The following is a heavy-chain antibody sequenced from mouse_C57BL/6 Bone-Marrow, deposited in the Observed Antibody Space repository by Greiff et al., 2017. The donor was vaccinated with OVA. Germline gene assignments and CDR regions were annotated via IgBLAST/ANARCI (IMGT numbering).Heavy chain of an antibody. J-gene: IGHJ2*01. CDR1: GYSITSGYY. V-gene: IGHV3-6*01. Sequence: EVQLQQSGPGLVKPSQSLSLTCSVTGYSITSGYYWNWIRQFPGNKLEWMGYISYDGSNNYNPSLKNRISITRDTSKNQFFLKLNSVTTEDTATYYSARDSSGYPGYFDYWGQGTTLTVSS. CDR2: ISYDGSN. D-gene: IGHD3-2*02. CDR3: ARDSSGYPGYFDY.